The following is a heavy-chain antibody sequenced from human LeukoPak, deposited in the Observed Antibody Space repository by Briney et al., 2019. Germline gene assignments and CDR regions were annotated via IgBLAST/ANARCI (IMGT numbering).Heavy chain of an antibody. D-gene: IGHD5-24*01. J-gene: IGHJ5*02. CDR1: GFTFSSYA. Sequence: GGSLRLSCAASGFTFSSYAMSWVRQAPGKGLEWVSAISGSGGSTYYADSVKGRVAISRDNSKNTLSLQMTSLRAEDPAVYYCAKSEDGYTMGFDPWGQGTLVTVSS. CDR2: ISGSGGST. V-gene: IGHV3-23*01. CDR3: AKSEDGYTMGFDP.